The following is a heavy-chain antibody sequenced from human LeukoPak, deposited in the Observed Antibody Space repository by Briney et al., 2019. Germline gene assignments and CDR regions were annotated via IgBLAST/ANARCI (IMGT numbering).Heavy chain of an antibody. V-gene: IGHV4-4*07. J-gene: IGHJ4*02. CDR1: GGSISSYD. CDR2: ISTSGNT. CDR3: ARGEGNYFDY. Sequence: SQTLSLTCTVSGGSISSYDWTWVRQPAGKGLEWIGRISTSGNTNYTPSLKSRVTMSVDTSRNQFSLKLTSVTAADAAVYYCARGEGNYFDYWGQGALVTVSS.